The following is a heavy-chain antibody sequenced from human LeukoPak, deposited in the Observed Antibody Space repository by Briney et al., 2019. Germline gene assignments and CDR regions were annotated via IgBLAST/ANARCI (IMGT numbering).Heavy chain of an antibody. CDR2: IKQDGGQI. CDR3: ARLGARQMLEY. J-gene: IGHJ4*02. CDR1: KFTFNSYW. V-gene: IGHV3-7*01. D-gene: IGHD4-17*01. Sequence: QPGGSLRLSCAASKFTFNSYWMSWVRQAPGKGLEWVANIKQDGGQIYYLDSVKGRFTVSRDNAKNSLYLQMNSLRAEDTAVYYCARLGARQMLEYWGQGTLVTVSS.